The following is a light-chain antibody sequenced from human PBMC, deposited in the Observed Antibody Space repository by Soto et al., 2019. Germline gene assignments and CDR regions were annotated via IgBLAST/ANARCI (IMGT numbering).Light chain of an antibody. CDR1: QTILYRSNNKNS. Sequence: DHMSTPSGHSLAVSLGEKSTINCKAIQTILYRSNNKNSLAWYQQKPGLPPKLLIYWASTRQSGVPDRFSGSGSGTDFSLTISSLQAGDVAVFFCQPYYRTPWTFGQGTKVDIK. J-gene: IGKJ1*01. V-gene: IGKV4-1*01. CDR2: WAS. CDR3: QPYYRTPWT.